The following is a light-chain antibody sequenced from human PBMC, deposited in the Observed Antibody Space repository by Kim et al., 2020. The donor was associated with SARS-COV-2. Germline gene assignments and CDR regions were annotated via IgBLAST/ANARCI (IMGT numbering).Light chain of an antibody. V-gene: IGLV1-44*01. J-gene: IGLJ3*02. CDR3: ATWDDSLDVWM. CDR1: SSNSGSNT. Sequence: GQRVTLSCSGSSSNSGSNTVNWYQQFPGTAPQLLIDTDDRRPSGVSDRVSCSKSGTSASLAISALRSEDEAAYSCATWDDSLDVWMFGGGTKVTVL. CDR2: TDD.